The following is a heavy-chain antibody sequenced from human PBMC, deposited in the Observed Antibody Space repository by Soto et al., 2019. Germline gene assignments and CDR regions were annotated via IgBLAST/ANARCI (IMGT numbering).Heavy chain of an antibody. V-gene: IGHV3-15*01. D-gene: IGHD5-18*01. CDR3: TTEQLWLGYYYYYGMDV. J-gene: IGHJ6*02. CDR2: IKSKTDGGTT. CDR1: GFTFSNAW. Sequence: GGSLRLSCAASGFTFSNAWMSWVRQAPGKGLEWVGRIKSKTDGGTTDYAAPVKGRFTISRDDSKNTLYLQMNSLKTEDTAVYYCTTEQLWLGYYYYYGMDVWGQGTTVTVSS.